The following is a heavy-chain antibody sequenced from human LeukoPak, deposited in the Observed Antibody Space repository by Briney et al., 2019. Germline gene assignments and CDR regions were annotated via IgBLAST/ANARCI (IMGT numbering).Heavy chain of an antibody. CDR1: GFTFSSYA. CDR2: ISGSGGST. J-gene: IGHJ4*02. D-gene: IGHD2-8*01. CDR3: AKDPPAGYCTNGVCHDY. Sequence: GGSLRLSCAASGFTFSSYAMSWVRQARGKGLEWVSAISGSGGSTYYADSVKGRFTISRDNSKNTLYLQMNSLRAEDTAVYYCAKDPPAGYCTNGVCHDYWGQGTLVTVSS. V-gene: IGHV3-23*01.